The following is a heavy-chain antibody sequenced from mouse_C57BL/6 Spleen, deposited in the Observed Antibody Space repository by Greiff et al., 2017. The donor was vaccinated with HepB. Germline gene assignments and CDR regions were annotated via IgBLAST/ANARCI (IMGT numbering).Heavy chain of an antibody. D-gene: IGHD2-3*01. CDR2: SRNKANDYTT. Sequence: EVKLVESGGGLVQSGRSLRLSCATSGFTFSDFYMEWVRQAPGKGLEWIAASRNKANDYTTEYSASVKGRFIVSRDTSPSILYLQMNALRAEDTAIYYCARDAHDGFYAMDYWGQGTSVTVSS. J-gene: IGHJ4*01. CDR3: ARDAHDGFYAMDY. V-gene: IGHV7-1*01. CDR1: GFTFSDFY.